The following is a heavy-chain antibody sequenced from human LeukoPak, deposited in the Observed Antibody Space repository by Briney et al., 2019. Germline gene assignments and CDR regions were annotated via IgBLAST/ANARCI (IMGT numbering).Heavy chain of an antibody. CDR3: AREDSSGYYRSYYFDY. CDR1: GYSISSGYY. J-gene: IGHJ4*02. D-gene: IGHD3-22*01. CDR2: IYHSGST. Sequence: PSETLSLTCTVSGYSISSGYYWGWIRQPPGEGLEWIGSIYHSGSTYYNPSLKSRVTISVDTSKNQFSLKLSSVTAADTAVYYCAREDSSGYYRSYYFDYWGQGTLVTVSS. V-gene: IGHV4-38-2*02.